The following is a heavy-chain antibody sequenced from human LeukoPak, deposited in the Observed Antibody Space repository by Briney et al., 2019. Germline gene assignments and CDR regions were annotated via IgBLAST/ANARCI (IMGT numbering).Heavy chain of an antibody. CDR2: IYTSGST. D-gene: IGHD3-22*01. J-gene: IGHJ6*02. Sequence: TSQTLSLTCTVSGGSISSGSYYWSWIRQPAGKGLEWIGRIYTSGSTNYNPSLRSRVTISVDTSKNQFSLKLSSVTAADTAVYYCARTSSGVSDSMDVWGQGTTVTVSS. CDR3: ARTSSGVSDSMDV. V-gene: IGHV4-61*02. CDR1: GGSISSGSYY.